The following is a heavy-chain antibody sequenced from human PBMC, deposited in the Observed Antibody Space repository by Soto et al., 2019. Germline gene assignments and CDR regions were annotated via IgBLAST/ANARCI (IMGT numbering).Heavy chain of an antibody. D-gene: IGHD5-18*01. CDR2: IVPIFGTA. J-gene: IGHJ4*02. CDR3: ASVDTAMAPSY. CDR1: GGTFISYA. Sequence: WASVKVSCKASGGTFISYAISWVRQAPGQGLEWMGGIVPIFGTANYAQKFQGRVTITEDSSTSTAYMELSSLRSEDTAVYYCASVDTAMAPSYWGQGTLVTVSS. V-gene: IGHV1-69*13.